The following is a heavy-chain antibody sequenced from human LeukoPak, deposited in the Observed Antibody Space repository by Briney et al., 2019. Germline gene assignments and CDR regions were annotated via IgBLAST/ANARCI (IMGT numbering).Heavy chain of an antibody. CDR3: AGEPGYYYDSSGYS. CDR2: IYTSGST. V-gene: IGHV4-61*02. D-gene: IGHD3-22*01. J-gene: IGHJ4*02. CDR1: GGSISSGSYY. Sequence: TPSETLPLTCTVSGGSISSGSYYWSWIRQPAGKGLEWIGRIYTSGSTNYNPSLKSRVTISVDTSKNQFSLKLSSVTAADTAVYYCAGEPGYYYDSSGYSWGQGTLVTVSS.